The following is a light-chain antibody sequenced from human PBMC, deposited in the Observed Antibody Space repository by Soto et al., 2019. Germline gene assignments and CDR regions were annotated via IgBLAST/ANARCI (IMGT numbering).Light chain of an antibody. J-gene: IGKJ1*01. Sequence: EIVMTQSAATLSVSPGERATLSCRASQSVTSNLAWYQQNPGQAPRLLIYGASPRSTAIPARFSGSGSGTEFTLPISSLQSEDFAVYYCQQFHNWPTTFGQGTKVEIK. CDR1: QSVTSN. CDR2: GAS. CDR3: QQFHNWPTT. V-gene: IGKV3-15*01.